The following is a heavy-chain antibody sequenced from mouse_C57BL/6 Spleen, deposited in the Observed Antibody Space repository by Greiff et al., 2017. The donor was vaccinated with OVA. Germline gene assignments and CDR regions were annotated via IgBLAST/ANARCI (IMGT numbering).Heavy chain of an antibody. CDR3: AKGITTVGFYAMDY. CDR2: IYPGDGDT. V-gene: IGHV1-82*01. Sequence: QVQLQQPGPELVKPGASVKISCKASGYAFSSSWMNWVKQRPGKGLEWIGRIYPGDGDTNYNGKFKGKATLTADKSSSTAYMQLSSLTSEDSAVYFCAKGITTVGFYAMDYWGQGTSVTVSS. J-gene: IGHJ4*01. D-gene: IGHD1-1*01. CDR1: GYAFSSSW.